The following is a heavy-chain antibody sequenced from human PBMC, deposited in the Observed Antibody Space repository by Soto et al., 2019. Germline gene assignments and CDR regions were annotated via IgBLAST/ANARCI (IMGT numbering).Heavy chain of an antibody. D-gene: IGHD2-8*02. CDR3: ARGMTPPGAPAWYYFDS. V-gene: IGHV4-4*07. J-gene: IGHJ4*02. CDR1: GASITGTSY. Sequence: SETLSLTCTVSGASITGTSYWSWIRRPAGKGLEWIGRFSLSGTTNYNPSLRSRVTMSADVSKNQFPLRLTSVTAADTALYYCARGMTPPGAPAWYYFDSWGQGTLVTVSS. CDR2: FSLSGTT.